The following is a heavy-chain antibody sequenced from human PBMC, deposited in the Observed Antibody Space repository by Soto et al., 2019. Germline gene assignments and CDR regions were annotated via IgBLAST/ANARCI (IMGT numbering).Heavy chain of an antibody. J-gene: IGHJ6*02. Sequence: GESLTISCNGSGYSFTSYWIGWVRQMPGKGLEWMGIIYPGDSDTRYSPSFQGQVTISADKSISTAYLQWSSLKASDTAMYYCARHGGNPTNYYHYYGMDVWGQGTTVTVSS. V-gene: IGHV5-51*01. CDR3: ARHGGNPTNYYHYYGMDV. D-gene: IGHD2-15*01. CDR1: GYSFTSYW. CDR2: IYPGDSDT.